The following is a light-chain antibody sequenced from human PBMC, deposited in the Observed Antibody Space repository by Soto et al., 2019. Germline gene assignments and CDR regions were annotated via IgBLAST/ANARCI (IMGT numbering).Light chain of an antibody. Sequence: DIQMTQSPSTLSAFVGDRVTITCRASQSISTWLAWYQQKPGKAPKLLIYDASSLESWVPSRFSGSGSGTEFTLTISSLQPEDFASYYCQQYNSYSTFGQGTKVEIK. CDR2: DAS. CDR1: QSISTW. V-gene: IGKV1-5*01. J-gene: IGKJ1*01. CDR3: QQYNSYST.